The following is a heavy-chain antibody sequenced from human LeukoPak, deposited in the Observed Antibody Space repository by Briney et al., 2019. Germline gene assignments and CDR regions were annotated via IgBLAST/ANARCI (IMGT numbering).Heavy chain of an antibody. D-gene: IGHD5-12*01. J-gene: IGHJ6*03. CDR2: IKQDGSEK. CDR1: GFTFSSYW. CDR3: ARALEGGYDLVHYYYMDV. V-gene: IGHV3-7*01. Sequence: GGSLRLSCAASGFTFSSYWMSWVRQAPGKGLEWVANIKQDGSEKYYVDSVKGRFTISRDNAKNSLYLQMNSLRAEDTAIYYCARALEGGYDLVHYYYMDVWGKGTTVTVSS.